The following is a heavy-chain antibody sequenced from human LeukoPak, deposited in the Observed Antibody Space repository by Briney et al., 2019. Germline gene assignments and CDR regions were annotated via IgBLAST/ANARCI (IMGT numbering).Heavy chain of an antibody. CDR3: ASPRSGSGWPFDY. CDR2: ISSSSSYI. CDR1: GFTFSSYS. V-gene: IGHV3-21*01. Sequence: RGSLRLSCAASGFTFSSYSMNWVRQAPGKGLEWVSSISSSSSYIYYADSVKGRFTISRDNAKNSLYLRMNSLRAEDTAVYYCASPRSGSGWPFDYWGQGTLVTVSS. D-gene: IGHD6-19*01. J-gene: IGHJ4*02.